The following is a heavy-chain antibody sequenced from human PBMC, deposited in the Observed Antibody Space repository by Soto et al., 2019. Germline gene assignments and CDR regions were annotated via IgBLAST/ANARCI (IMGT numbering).Heavy chain of an antibody. Sequence: QVQLVESGGGVVQPGRSLRLSCAASGFTFSSYGMHWVRQAPGKGLEWVAVIWYDGSNKYYADSVKGRFIISRDNSKNTLYLQMNSLRAEDTAVYYCARDGVGGSSTSLDYWGQGTLVTVSS. CDR3: ARDGVGGSSTSLDY. CDR2: IWYDGSNK. CDR1: GFTFSSYG. V-gene: IGHV3-33*01. J-gene: IGHJ4*02. D-gene: IGHD2-2*01.